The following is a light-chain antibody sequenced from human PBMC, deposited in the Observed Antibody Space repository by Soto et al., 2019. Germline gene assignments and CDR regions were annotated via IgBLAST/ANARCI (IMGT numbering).Light chain of an antibody. Sequence: QSVLTQPPSVSGSPGQSVTISCSGTSSDVGSYNRVSWYQQAPGTAPKVMIYEVSNRPSGVPDRFSGSKSGNTASLTISGLQPEDEADYYCYSFTTSNTYVFGTGTKVTV. V-gene: IGLV2-18*02. CDR2: EVS. CDR3: YSFTTSNTYV. J-gene: IGLJ1*01. CDR1: SSDVGSYNR.